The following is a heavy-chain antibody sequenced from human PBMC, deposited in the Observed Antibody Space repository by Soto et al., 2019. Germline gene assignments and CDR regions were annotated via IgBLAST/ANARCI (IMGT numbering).Heavy chain of an antibody. CDR2: INAGNGNT. V-gene: IGHV1-3*05. CDR1: GYTFTSYA. CDR3: ARGGIGLRCSGGSCYSGYYYYGMDV. D-gene: IGHD2-15*01. Sequence: QVQLVQSGAEEKKPGASVKVSCKASGYTFTSYAMHWVRQAPGQRLEWMGWINAGNGNTKYSQKFQGRVTITRDTSASTAYMELSSLRSEDTAVYYCARGGIGLRCSGGSCYSGYYYYGMDVWGQGTTVTVSS. J-gene: IGHJ6*02.